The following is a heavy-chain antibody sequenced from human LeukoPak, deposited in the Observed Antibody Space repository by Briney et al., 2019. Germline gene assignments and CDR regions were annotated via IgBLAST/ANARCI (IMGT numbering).Heavy chain of an antibody. D-gene: IGHD3-16*01. J-gene: IGHJ4*02. CDR2: INSDGSIT. Sequence: PGGSLRLSCAASGFTFDDYAMHWVRQAPGMGLVWVSRINSDGSITNYADSVKGRFTISRDNVRNTLYLQMNSLTAEDTAVYYCWVPATAGEADYWGQGTLVTVSS. CDR1: GFTFDDYA. V-gene: IGHV3-74*01. CDR3: WVPATAGEADY.